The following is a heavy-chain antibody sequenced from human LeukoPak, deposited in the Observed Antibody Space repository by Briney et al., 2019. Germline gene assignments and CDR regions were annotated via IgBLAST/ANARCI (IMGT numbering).Heavy chain of an antibody. V-gene: IGHV4-59*01. CDR3: AREVMAKRRAFDI. CDR2: IYYSGST. J-gene: IGHJ3*02. D-gene: IGHD2-8*01. Sequence: PSETLSLTCTVSGGSISSYYWSWIRQPSGKGLEWIGYIYYSGSTNYNPSLKSRVTISVDTSKNQFSLKLTSVTAADTAVYYCAREVMAKRRAFDIWGQGTVVTVSS. CDR1: GGSISSYY.